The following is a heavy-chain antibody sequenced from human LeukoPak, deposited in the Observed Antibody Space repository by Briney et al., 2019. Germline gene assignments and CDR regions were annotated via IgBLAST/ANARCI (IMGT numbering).Heavy chain of an antibody. CDR3: TTDSSTSCLWSSIGCAPIDY. Sequence: PGGSLRLSCAASGFTFSNAWMSWVRQAPGKGLEWVGRIKSKTDGGTTDYAAPVKGRFTISRDDSKNTLYLQMNSLKTEDTAVYYCTTDSSTSCLWSSIGCAPIDYWGQGTLVTVSS. V-gene: IGHV3-15*01. J-gene: IGHJ4*02. D-gene: IGHD2-2*01. CDR1: GFTFSNAW. CDR2: IKSKTDGGTT.